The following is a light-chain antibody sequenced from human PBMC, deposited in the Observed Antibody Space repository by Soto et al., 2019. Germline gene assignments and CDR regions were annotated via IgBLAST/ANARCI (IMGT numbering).Light chain of an antibody. CDR3: QHYQSGHPIT. Sequence: ETVMTQSPATLSVSPGEKATLSCRASQSVSSKLAWYQQKPGQAPRLLIYGASTRATGIPARFSGSGSGTEFTLTISRLEPEDFALYYCQHYQSGHPITFGQGTRLEIK. J-gene: IGKJ5*01. V-gene: IGKV3-15*01. CDR2: GAS. CDR1: QSVSSK.